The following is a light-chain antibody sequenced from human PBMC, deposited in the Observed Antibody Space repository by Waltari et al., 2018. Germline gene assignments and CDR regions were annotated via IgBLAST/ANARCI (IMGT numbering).Light chain of an antibody. V-gene: IGKV3-20*01. CDR1: QTVRTTH. Sequence: EIVLTQSPGTLSLSPGERATLSCRASQTVRTTHLAWYQQKPGQAPTPPIYGASSRATGIPDRFSGSGSGTDFSLTISILEPEDFAVYYCQQYDISPLTFGGGTRVEIK. J-gene: IGKJ4*01. CDR2: GAS. CDR3: QQYDISPLT.